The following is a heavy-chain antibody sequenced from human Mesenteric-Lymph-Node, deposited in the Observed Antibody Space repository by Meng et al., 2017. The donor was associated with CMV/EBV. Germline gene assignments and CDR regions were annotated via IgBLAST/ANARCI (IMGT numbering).Heavy chain of an antibody. CDR2: LSGSGDST. CDR1: GLTFSRYC. V-gene: IGHV3-23*01. CDR3: AKGSFHWLLGYFDS. J-gene: IGHJ4*02. Sequence: GESLKISCAASGLTFSRYCMNWVRQAPGKGLEWVSVLSGSGDSTYYIDSVKGRFTISRDNPKNTLYLEMNGLTAEDTAVYYCAKGSFHWLLGYFDSWGQGTQVTVSS. D-gene: IGHD3-9*01.